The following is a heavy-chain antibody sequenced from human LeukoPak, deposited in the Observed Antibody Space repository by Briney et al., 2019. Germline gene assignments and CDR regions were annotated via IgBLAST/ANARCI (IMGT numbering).Heavy chain of an antibody. J-gene: IGHJ6*03. CDR2: IIPIFGTA. V-gene: IGHV1-69*05. D-gene: IGHD6-6*01. CDR1: GGTFSSYA. Sequence: SVKVSCKASGGTFSSYAISWVRQAPGQGLEWMGGIIPIFGTAIYAQKFQGRVTITTDESTSTAYMELSSLRSEDTAVYYCARAGAARPYYYYYMDVWGKGTTVTVSS. CDR3: ARAGAARPYYYYYMDV.